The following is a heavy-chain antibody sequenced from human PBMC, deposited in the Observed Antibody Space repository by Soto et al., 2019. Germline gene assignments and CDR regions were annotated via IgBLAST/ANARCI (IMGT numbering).Heavy chain of an antibody. CDR1: GFTFSSYG. CDR3: ARRDSSGWYDLLDY. CDR2: IWYDGSNK. J-gene: IGHJ4*02. D-gene: IGHD6-19*01. Sequence: QVQLVESGGGVVQPGRSLRLSCAASGFTFSSYGMHWVRQAPGKGLEWVAVIWYDGSNKYYADSVKGRFTISRDNSKNTLYLQMNSLRAEDTAVYYCARRDSSGWYDLLDYCGQGTLVTVSS. V-gene: IGHV3-33*01.